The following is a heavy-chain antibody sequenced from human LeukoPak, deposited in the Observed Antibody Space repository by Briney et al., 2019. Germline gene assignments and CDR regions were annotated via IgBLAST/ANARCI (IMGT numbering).Heavy chain of an antibody. CDR3: ARGDMITFGEVH. CDR2: INPNSGGT. Sequence: ASVKVSCKASGGTFSSYAISWVRQAPGQGLEWMGWINPNSGGTNYAQKFQGRVTMTRDTSISTAYMELSRLRSDDTAVYYCARGDMITFGEVHWGQGTLVTVSS. J-gene: IGHJ4*02. V-gene: IGHV1-2*02. CDR1: GGTFSSYA. D-gene: IGHD3-16*01.